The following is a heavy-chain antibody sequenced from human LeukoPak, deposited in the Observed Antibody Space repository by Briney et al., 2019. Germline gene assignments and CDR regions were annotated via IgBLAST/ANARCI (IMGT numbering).Heavy chain of an antibody. Sequence: GRSLRLSCAASGFTFSSYAMHWVRQAPGKGLEWVAVISYDGSNKYYADSVKGRFTISRDNSKNTLYLQMNSLRAEDTAVYYCARDQPYYDYVWGSYRYKGSFDYWGQGTLVTVS. CDR3: ARDQPYYDYVWGSYRYKGSFDY. V-gene: IGHV3-30-3*01. CDR1: GFTFSSYA. J-gene: IGHJ4*02. D-gene: IGHD3-16*02. CDR2: ISYDGSNK.